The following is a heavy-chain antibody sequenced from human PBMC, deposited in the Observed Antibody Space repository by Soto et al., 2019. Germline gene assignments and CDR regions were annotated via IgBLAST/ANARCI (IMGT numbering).Heavy chain of an antibody. Sequence: NPSETLSLTCAVSGGSISSSNWWSWVRQPPGKGLEWIGEIYHSGSTNYNPSLKSRVTISVVKSKNQFSLKLSSVTAADTAVYYCAREGGSGWFNYWGQGTLVTVSS. J-gene: IGHJ4*02. V-gene: IGHV4-4*02. CDR3: AREGGSGWFNY. CDR2: IYHSGST. CDR1: GGSISSSNW. D-gene: IGHD6-19*01.